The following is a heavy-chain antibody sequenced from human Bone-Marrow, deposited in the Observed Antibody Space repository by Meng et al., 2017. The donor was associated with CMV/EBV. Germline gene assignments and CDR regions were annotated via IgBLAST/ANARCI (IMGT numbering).Heavy chain of an antibody. V-gene: IGHV3-23*01. CDR2: ISGSGGST. CDR3: AKDRWFGETVNWFDP. CDR1: GFTFSSYA. Sequence: GESLKISCAASGFTFSSYAMSWVRQAPGKGLEWVSAISGSGGSTYYADSVKGRFTISRDNSKNTLYLQMNSLRAEDTAVYYCAKDRWFGETVNWFDPWGQGTLVTASS. D-gene: IGHD3-10*01. J-gene: IGHJ5*02.